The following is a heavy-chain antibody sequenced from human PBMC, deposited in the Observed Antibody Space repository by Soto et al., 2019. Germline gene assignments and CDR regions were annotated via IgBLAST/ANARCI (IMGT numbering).Heavy chain of an antibody. Sequence: EVQLLESGVGLVQPGGSLRLSCAASGFTFSSSAMSWVRQAPGKGLEWVSVISGSGGSTYYADSVKGRCTISRDNSKNTLYLQTNSLRAEDTAVYYCAKERGYNYGYDAMDVWGQGTTVTVSS. CDR1: GFTFSSSA. J-gene: IGHJ6*02. CDR2: ISGSGGST. V-gene: IGHV3-23*01. CDR3: AKERGYNYGYDAMDV. D-gene: IGHD5-18*01.